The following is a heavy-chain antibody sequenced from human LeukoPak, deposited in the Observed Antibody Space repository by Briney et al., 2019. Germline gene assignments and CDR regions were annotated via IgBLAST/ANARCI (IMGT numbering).Heavy chain of an antibody. V-gene: IGHV1-18*01. CDR2: ISAYNGYT. J-gene: IGHJ3*02. CDR3: AREVSVGLVGAFDI. Sequence: ASVKVSCKPSDYSFINYGINWVRQAPGQGLEWMGWISAYNGYTNYAQKLQGRVTMTTDTSTSTAYMELRSLRSDDTAVYYCAREVSVGLVGAFDIWGQGTMVTVSS. D-gene: IGHD3/OR15-3a*01. CDR1: DYSFINYG.